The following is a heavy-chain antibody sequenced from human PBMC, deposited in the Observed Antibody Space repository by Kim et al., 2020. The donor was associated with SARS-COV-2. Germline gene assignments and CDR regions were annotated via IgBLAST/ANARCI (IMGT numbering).Heavy chain of an antibody. D-gene: IGHD2-15*01. J-gene: IGHJ4*02. V-gene: IGHV3-21*01. CDR3: ARDPYCSGGSCYSDY. Sequence: DSVKGRFTISRDNAKNSLYLQMNSLRAEDTAVYYCARDPYCSGGSCYSDYWGQGTLVTVSS.